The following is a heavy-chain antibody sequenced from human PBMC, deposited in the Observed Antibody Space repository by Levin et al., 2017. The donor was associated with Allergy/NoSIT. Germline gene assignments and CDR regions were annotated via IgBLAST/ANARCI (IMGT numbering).Heavy chain of an antibody. CDR3: ARGDTIFGGGMDV. V-gene: IGHV3-48*03. D-gene: IGHD3-3*01. CDR1: GFTFSSYE. Sequence: LSLTCAASGFTFSSYEMNWVRQAPGKGLEWVSYISSSGSAIYYADSVKGRFTISRDKATNSLYLQMNSLSAEDTAVYYCARGDTIFGGGMDVWGQGTTVTVSS. J-gene: IGHJ6*02. CDR2: ISSSGSAI.